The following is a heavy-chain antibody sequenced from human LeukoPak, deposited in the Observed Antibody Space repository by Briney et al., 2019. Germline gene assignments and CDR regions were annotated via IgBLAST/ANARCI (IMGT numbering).Heavy chain of an antibody. Sequence: ASVKVSCKASGYTFTSYDINWVRQATGQGLEWMGWMNPNSGNTGYAQKFQGRGTMTRNTSISTAYMELSSLRSEDTAVYYCAHLLASPKGRKFDPWGQGTLVTVSS. V-gene: IGHV1-8*01. CDR3: AHLLASPKGRKFDP. CDR2: MNPNSGNT. J-gene: IGHJ5*02. D-gene: IGHD3-10*01. CDR1: GYTFTSYD.